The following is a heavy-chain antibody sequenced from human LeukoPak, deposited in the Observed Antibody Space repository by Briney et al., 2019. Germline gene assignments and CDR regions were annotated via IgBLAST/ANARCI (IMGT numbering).Heavy chain of an antibody. Sequence: KAGGSLRLSCAASGFTFSSYAMSWVRQAPGKGLEWVSAISGSGGSTYYADSVKGRFTISRDNSKNTVYLQMNSLRPEDTAVYFCARGTGRGGYNFENWGQGTLVTVSS. V-gene: IGHV3-23*01. CDR2: ISGSGGST. CDR1: GFTFSSYA. D-gene: IGHD3-16*01. J-gene: IGHJ4*02. CDR3: ARGTGRGGYNFEN.